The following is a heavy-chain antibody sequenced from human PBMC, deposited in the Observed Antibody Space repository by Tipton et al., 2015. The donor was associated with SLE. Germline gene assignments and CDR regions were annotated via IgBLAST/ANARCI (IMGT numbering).Heavy chain of an antibody. V-gene: IGHV4-39*01. CDR3: ARQGPEGSSTLYYYYYMDV. J-gene: IGHJ6*03. Sequence: TLSLTCTVSGGSISSFNSYWGWIRQPPGRGLEWIGGVYDGGNTYYDPALQSRVTISVDTSKNQFSLKLSSVTAADTAVYYCARQGPEGSSTLYYYYYMDVWGKGTTVTVSS. CDR2: VYDGGNT. CDR1: GGSISSFNSY. D-gene: IGHD6-13*01.